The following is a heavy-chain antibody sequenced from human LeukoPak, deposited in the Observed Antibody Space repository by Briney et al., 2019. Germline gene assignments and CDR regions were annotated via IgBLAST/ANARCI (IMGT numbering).Heavy chain of an antibody. D-gene: IGHD1-26*01. J-gene: IGHJ4*02. V-gene: IGHV3-48*02. CDR2: ITGIGSSI. CDR1: GFTFSGYS. CDR3: ARGGIYPLDY. Sequence: GGSLRLSCAASGFTFSGYSMNWVRQAPGKGLEWVSHITGIGSSIYHADSVKGRFTISRDNSKDSLYLQVNSLRDEDTAVYYCARGGIYPLDYWGQGTLVTVSS.